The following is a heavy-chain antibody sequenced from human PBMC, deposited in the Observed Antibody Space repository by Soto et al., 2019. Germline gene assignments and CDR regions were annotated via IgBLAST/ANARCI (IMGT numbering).Heavy chain of an antibody. CDR3: ARGGYYDFWSGMGWFDP. J-gene: IGHJ5*02. Sequence: GASVKVSCKASGDTFSNYAISWVRQAPGQGPEWMGGIIPIFGTPDYAQKFQDGVTISADESTSTAYMELSSLRSDDTAVYYCARGGYYDFWSGMGWFDPWGQGTLVTVSS. CDR1: GDTFSNYA. D-gene: IGHD3-3*01. V-gene: IGHV1-69*13. CDR2: IIPIFGTP.